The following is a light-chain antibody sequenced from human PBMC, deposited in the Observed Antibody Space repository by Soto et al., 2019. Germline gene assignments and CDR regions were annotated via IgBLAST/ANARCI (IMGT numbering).Light chain of an antibody. CDR2: DAS. CDR1: QNVNNK. J-gene: IGKJ1*01. CDR3: LEYNNWPPLT. Sequence: EIVMTQSPATLSVSPGEGATLSCRASQNVNNKLAWYQQKPGQPPRLLIYDASTRATGIPARFSGSGSGTEFTLTINSLQSEDFALYYCLEYNNWPPLTFGPGTKVDIK. V-gene: IGKV3-15*01.